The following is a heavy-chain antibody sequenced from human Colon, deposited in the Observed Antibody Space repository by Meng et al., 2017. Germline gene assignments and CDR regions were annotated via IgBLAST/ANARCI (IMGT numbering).Heavy chain of an antibody. D-gene: IGHD3-10*01. CDR1: GDSVSSNRAL. J-gene: IGHJ4*02. CDR3: TTWYGEY. CDR2: TYYRSEWQN. V-gene: IGHV6-1*01. Sequence: QVQLQPSGPGLLKPSQTLSLTCAISGDSVSSNRALWHWVRQSPSRGLEWLGQTYYRSEWQNHYGVSVKSRITITADTSRNQFSLNLNSVTPEDTAVYYCTTWYGEYWGQGTLVTVSS.